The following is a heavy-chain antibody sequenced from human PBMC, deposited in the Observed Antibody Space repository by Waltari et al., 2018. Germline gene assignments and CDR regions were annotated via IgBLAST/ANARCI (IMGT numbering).Heavy chain of an antibody. J-gene: IGHJ5*02. CDR1: GDSMSSPYW. CDR2: VHRSGRT. Sequence: QLQLQESAPGLVKPSGTLSPSCAVSGDSMSSPYWRNWVRQSPPKGLEWIGQVHRSGRTNDIPSVASRDTVSLAMSNSQFSLKVTSATAADTAVYYCARDRGRGLYLDTWGPGTLVTVSP. V-gene: IGHV4-4*02. CDR3: ARDRGRGLYLDT. D-gene: IGHD2-15*01.